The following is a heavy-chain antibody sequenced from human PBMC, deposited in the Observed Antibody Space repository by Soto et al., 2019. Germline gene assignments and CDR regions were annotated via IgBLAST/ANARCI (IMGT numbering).Heavy chain of an antibody. D-gene: IGHD3-10*01. CDR1: GYTFSSYG. J-gene: IGHJ5*02. V-gene: IGHV1-18*01. Sequence: QVQLVQSGAEVKKPGASVKVSCKASGYTFSSYGISWVRQAPGQGLEWMGWSIVYDGNTNYAQKFQGRVTMTTDTSTSTAYLELRSLRSDDTAVYCCARDFGGTWYDNWGQGTLVIVSS. CDR2: SIVYDGNT. CDR3: ARDFGGTWYDN.